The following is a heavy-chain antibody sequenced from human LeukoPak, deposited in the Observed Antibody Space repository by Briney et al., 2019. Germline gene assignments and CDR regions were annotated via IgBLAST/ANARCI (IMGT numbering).Heavy chain of an antibody. J-gene: IGHJ4*02. V-gene: IGHV3-15*01. CDR2: LKSKTDGGTT. CDR3: TTDDSSGTPDY. CDR1: GFTFSNAW. D-gene: IGHD3-22*01. Sequence: GGSLRLSCAASGFTFSNAWMSWVRQAPGKGLEWVGRLKSKTDGGTTDYAAPVKGRFTISRDDSKNTLYLQMNSLKTEDTAVYYCTTDDSSGTPDYWGQGTLVTVSS.